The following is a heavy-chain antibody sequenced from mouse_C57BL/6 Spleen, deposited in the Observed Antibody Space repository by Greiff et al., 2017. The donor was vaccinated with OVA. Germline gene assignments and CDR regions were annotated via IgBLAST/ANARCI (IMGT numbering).Heavy chain of an antibody. J-gene: IGHJ4*01. D-gene: IGHD2-3*01. CDR3: AREGGYYPYAMDY. Sequence: QVQLQQSGAELVRPGTSVKVSCKASGYAFTNYLIEWVKQRPGQGLEWIGVINPGSGGTNYNEKFKGKATLTADKSSSTAYMQLSSLTSEDSAVDFCAREGGYYPYAMDYWGQGTSVTVSS. CDR1: GYAFTNYL. V-gene: IGHV1-54*01. CDR2: INPGSGGT.